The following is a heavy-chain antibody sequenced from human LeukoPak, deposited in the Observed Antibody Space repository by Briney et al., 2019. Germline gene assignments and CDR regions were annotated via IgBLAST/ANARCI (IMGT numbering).Heavy chain of an antibody. J-gene: IGHJ3*02. V-gene: IGHV3-21*04. D-gene: IGHD6-25*01. CDR2: ISSFSTYI. Sequence: PGGSLRLSCAASGFTFSNYSMHWVRQAPGKGLEWASSISSFSTYIYYADSMKGRFTISRDNSKNTLYLQMNSLRAEDTAVYYCALHGGSIWGQGTMVTVSS. CDR1: GFTFSNYS. CDR3: ALHGGSI.